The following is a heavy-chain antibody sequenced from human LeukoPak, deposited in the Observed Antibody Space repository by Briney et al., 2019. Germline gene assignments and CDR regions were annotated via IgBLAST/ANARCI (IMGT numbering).Heavy chain of an antibody. Sequence: ASVKVSCKASGYTFTSYDINWVRQAPGQGLEWMGWMNPNSGNAGYAQKFQGRVTITRDTSINTAYMELSSLTSEDTAVYYCTRRRVPAYWYFGLWGRGTLVTVSS. CDR3: TRRRVPAYWYFGL. J-gene: IGHJ2*01. D-gene: IGHD4/OR15-4a*01. CDR1: GYTFTSYD. CDR2: MNPNSGNA. V-gene: IGHV1-8*03.